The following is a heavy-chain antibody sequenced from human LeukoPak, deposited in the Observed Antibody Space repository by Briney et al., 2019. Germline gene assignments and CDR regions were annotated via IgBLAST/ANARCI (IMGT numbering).Heavy chain of an antibody. D-gene: IGHD3-16*01. CDR1: GFTFSSYA. V-gene: IGHV3-23*01. Sequence: GGSLRLSCAASGFTFSSYAMSWVRQAPGKGLEWVSAISGSGGSTYYADSVKGRFTISRDNSKNTLYLQMNSLRAEDTAVYYCAEDWARSTGLTWGAGYYYGMDVWGQGTTVTVSS. J-gene: IGHJ6*02. CDR3: AEDWARSTGLTWGAGYYYGMDV. CDR2: ISGSGGST.